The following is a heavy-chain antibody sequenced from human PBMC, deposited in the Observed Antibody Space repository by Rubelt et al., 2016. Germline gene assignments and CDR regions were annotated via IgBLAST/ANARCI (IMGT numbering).Heavy chain of an antibody. Sequence: KPSETLSLTCAVYGGSFSGYYWSWIRQPPGKGLEWIGEINHSGSTNYNPSLKSRVTISVDTSKNQFFLKLSSVTAADTAVDYCAGGRMNGVGICGQGTMVTVSS. CDR1: GGSFSGYY. CDR3: AGGRMNGVGI. J-gene: IGHJ3*02. D-gene: IGHD4-17*01. V-gene: IGHV4-34*01. CDR2: INHSGST.